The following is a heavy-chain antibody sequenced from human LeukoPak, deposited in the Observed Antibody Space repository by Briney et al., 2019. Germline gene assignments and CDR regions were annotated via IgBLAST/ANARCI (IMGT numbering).Heavy chain of an antibody. D-gene: IGHD3-16*02. J-gene: IGHJ4*02. CDR2: ISSSSSYI. CDR1: GFTSSSHS. Sequence: GGSLRLSCAASGFTSSSHSMNWVRQAPGKGLEWVSSISSSSSYIYYADSVKGRFTISRDNAKNSLYLQMNSLRAEDTAVYYCARDGYDYVWGSYRRDRAFDYWGQGTLVTVSS. V-gene: IGHV3-21*01. CDR3: ARDGYDYVWGSYRRDRAFDY.